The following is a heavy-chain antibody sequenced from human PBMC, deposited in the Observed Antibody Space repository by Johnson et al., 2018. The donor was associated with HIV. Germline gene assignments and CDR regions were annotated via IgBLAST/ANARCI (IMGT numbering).Heavy chain of an antibody. CDR2: IYSGGST. Sequence: VQLVESGGGLVQPGGSLRLSCAASGFTVSSNYMSWVRQAPGKGLEWVSVIYSGGSTYYADSVKGRFTISRDNSKKNLYLQMNSLRAEDTAVYYCAKDMFRWELLDGDTFDIWGQGTMVTVSS. D-gene: IGHD1-26*01. V-gene: IGHV3-66*01. J-gene: IGHJ3*02. CDR3: AKDMFRWELLDGDTFDI. CDR1: GFTVSSNY.